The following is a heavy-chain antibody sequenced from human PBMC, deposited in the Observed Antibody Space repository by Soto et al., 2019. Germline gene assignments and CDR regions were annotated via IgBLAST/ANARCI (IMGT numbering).Heavy chain of an antibody. D-gene: IGHD6-25*01. V-gene: IGHV3-72*01. J-gene: IGHJ4*02. CDR1: GFTFIDHY. CDR2: IKNKANSYTT. Sequence: GGSLRVSCAASGFTFIDHYMDWVRQAPWKGLEWVGRIKNKANSYTTEYAASVKGRFTISRDDSKNSLDLQMNSLKTEDTAVYYCARVRLGVTTRLFDYWGQGTLVTVSP. CDR3: ARVRLGVTTRLFDY.